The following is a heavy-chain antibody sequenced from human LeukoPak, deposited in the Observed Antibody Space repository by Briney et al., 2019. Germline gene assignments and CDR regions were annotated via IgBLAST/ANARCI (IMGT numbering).Heavy chain of an antibody. CDR1: GFTFSSYW. Sequence: GGSLRLSCAASGFTFSSYWMSWVRQAPGKGLEWVANIKQDGSEKYYVDSVKGRFTISRDNAKNSLYLQMNSLRAEDTAVYYCARDRPYGGVMDGLFDSWGQGTLVTVSS. J-gene: IGHJ5*01. CDR3: ARDRPYGGVMDGLFDS. D-gene: IGHD3-16*01. V-gene: IGHV3-7*05. CDR2: IKQDGSEK.